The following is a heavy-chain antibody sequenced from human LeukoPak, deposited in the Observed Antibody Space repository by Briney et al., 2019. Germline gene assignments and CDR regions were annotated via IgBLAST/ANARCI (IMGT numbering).Heavy chain of an antibody. CDR3: ARDLEPIIVATSDAFDI. J-gene: IGHJ3*02. V-gene: IGHV3-66*01. CDR1: GFLVSSNY. D-gene: IGHD5-12*01. Sequence: GGSLRLSCAASGFLVSSNYMSWVRQAPGKGLEWVSVIYSGGSTYYADSVKGRFTISRDNSKNTLYLQMNSLRAEDTAVYYCARDLEPIIVATSDAFDIWGQGTMVTVSS. CDR2: IYSGGST.